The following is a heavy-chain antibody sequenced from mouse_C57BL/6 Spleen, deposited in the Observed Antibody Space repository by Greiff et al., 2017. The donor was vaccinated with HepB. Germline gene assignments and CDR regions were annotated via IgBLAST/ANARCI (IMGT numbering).Heavy chain of an antibody. Sequence: QVQLQQSGAELARPGASVKLSCKASGYTFTSYGISWVKQSTGQGLEWIGEIYPRSGNTYYNEKFKGKATLTADKSSSTAYMELRSLTSEDSAVYFCARNWEGAWFAYWGQGTLVTVSA. CDR1: GYTFTSYG. CDR2: IYPRSGNT. J-gene: IGHJ3*01. D-gene: IGHD4-1*01. CDR3: ARNWEGAWFAY. V-gene: IGHV1-81*01.